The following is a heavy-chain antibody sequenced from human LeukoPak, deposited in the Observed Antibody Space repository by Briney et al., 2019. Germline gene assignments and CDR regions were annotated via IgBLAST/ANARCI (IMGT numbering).Heavy chain of an antibody. J-gene: IGHJ3*02. CDR3: AVGDGYKDAFDI. V-gene: IGHV4-59*01. Sequence: SETLSLTCTASDGSISSYYWSWIRQPPGKRLEWIGYIYYGGSTNYNPSLKGRVTISVDTSKNQFSLKLSSVTAADTAVYYCAVGDGYKDAFDIWGQGTMVTVSS. D-gene: IGHD5-24*01. CDR2: IYYGGST. CDR1: DGSISSYY.